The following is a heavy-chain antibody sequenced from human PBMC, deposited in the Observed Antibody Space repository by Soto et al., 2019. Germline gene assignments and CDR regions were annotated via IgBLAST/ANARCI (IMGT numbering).Heavy chain of an antibody. J-gene: IGHJ3*02. CDR2: IYYAGST. CDR3: ARHGSGGRAFDI. Sequence: SETLSLTCTVSGVSISGYYWSWIRQPPGKGLEWIGYIYYAGSTNYNPSLKSRVTMSVDTSKNQFSLELTSVTAADTAVYYFARHGSGGRAFDIWGPGTKVTVSS. CDR1: GVSISGYY. D-gene: IGHD3-10*01. V-gene: IGHV4-59*08.